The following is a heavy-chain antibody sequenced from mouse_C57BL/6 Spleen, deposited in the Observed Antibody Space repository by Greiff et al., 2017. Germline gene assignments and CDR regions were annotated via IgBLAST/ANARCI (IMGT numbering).Heavy chain of an antibody. J-gene: IGHJ4*01. V-gene: IGHV3-6*01. CDR3: AREGTFYAMDY. D-gene: IGHD3-3*01. Sequence: EVKLEESGPGLVKPSQSLSLTCSVTGYSITSGYYWNWIRQFPGNKLEWMGYISYDGSNNYNPSLKNRISITRDTSNNQFFLKLNSVTTEDTATYYCAREGTFYAMDYWGQGTSVTVSS. CDR2: ISYDGSN. CDR1: GYSITSGYY.